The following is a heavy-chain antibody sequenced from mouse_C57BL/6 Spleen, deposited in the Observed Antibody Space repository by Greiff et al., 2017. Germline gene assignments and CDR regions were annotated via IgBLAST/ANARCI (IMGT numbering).Heavy chain of an antibody. CDR1: GYTFTDYN. J-gene: IGHJ2*01. CDR2: INPNNGGT. D-gene: IGHD1-1*01. CDR3: ARRAVEYSFDY. V-gene: IGHV1-22*01. Sequence: VQLKESGPELVKPGASVKMSCKASGYTFTDYNMHWVKQSHGKSLEWIGYINPNNGGTRYNQKFKGKATLTVNKSSSTAYMELRSLTSEDSAVYYCARRAVEYSFDYWGQGTTLTVSS.